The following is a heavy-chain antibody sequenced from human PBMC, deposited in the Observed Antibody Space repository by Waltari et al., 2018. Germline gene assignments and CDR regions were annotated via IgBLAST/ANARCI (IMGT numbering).Heavy chain of an antibody. CDR1: GGSVSSGSYY. J-gene: IGHJ4*02. CDR2: IYYSGST. V-gene: IGHV4-61*01. Sequence: QVQLQESGPGLVKPSETLSLTCTVSGGSVSSGSYYWSWIRQPPGKGLEWIGYIYYSGSTNYNPSLKSRVTISVDTSKNQFSLKLSSVTAADTAVYYCARDHLDFWSGYYSFDYWGQGTLVTVSS. D-gene: IGHD3-3*01. CDR3: ARDHLDFWSGYYSFDY.